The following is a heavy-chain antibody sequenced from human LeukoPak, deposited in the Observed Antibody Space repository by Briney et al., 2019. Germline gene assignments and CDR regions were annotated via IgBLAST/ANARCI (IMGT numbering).Heavy chain of an antibody. Sequence: SETLSLTCAVYGGSFSGYYWSWIRQPPGKGLEWIGEINHSGSTNYNPSLKSRVTISADTSRNQFSLKVNSVTAADTAVYYCARGYSYGYVWFDPWGQGPLVTVSS. CDR1: GGSFSGYY. J-gene: IGHJ5*02. CDR2: INHSGST. V-gene: IGHV4-34*01. D-gene: IGHD5-18*01. CDR3: ARGYSYGYVWFDP.